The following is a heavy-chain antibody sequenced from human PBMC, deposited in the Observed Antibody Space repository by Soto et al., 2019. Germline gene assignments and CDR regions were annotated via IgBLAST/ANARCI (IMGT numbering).Heavy chain of an antibody. CDR2: ISRDSTYL. CDR3: ARDPYDLWSGPDY. J-gene: IGHJ4*02. V-gene: IGHV3-21*01. D-gene: IGHD3-3*01. Sequence: GGSLSLSCAASGFTFSSYNMNWVRQAPGKGLEWVSSISRDSTYLYYADSVRGRFTIPRDNAKKSVFLQMDSLSGDDTAVYFCARDPYDLWSGPDYWGQGILVTVSS. CDR1: GFTFSSYN.